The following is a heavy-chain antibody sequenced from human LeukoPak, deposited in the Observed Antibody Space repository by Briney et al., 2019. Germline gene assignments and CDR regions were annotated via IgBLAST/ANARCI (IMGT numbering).Heavy chain of an antibody. V-gene: IGHV1-58*01. J-gene: IGHJ5*02. CDR3: AAGGGCSGGSCYDRYNWFDP. CDR2: IVVGSGKT. Sequence: SVKVSCKASGFTLASSAVQWVRQARGQGLAWIGWIVVGSGKTDYAQKLQERVTITRDMSTSTAYMELSSLRSEDTAVYYCAAGGGCSGGSCYDRYNWFDPWGQGTLVTVSS. D-gene: IGHD2-15*01. CDR1: GFTLASSA.